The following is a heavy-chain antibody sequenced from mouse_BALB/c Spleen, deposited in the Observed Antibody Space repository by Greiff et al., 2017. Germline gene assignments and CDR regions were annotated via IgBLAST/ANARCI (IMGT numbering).Heavy chain of an antibody. V-gene: IGHV2-2*02. CDR3: ASYGYFYYYAMDY. D-gene: IGHD2-2*01. J-gene: IGHJ4*01. Sequence: VQLKQSGPGLVQPSQSLSITCTVSGFSLTSYGVHWVRQSPGKGLEWLGVIWSGGSTDYNAAFISRLSISKDNSKSQVFFKMNSLQANDTAIYYCASYGYFYYYAMDYWGQGTSVTVSS. CDR1: GFSLTSYG. CDR2: IWSGGST.